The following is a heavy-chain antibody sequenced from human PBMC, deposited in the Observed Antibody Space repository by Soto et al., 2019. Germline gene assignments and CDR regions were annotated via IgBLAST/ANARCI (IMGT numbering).Heavy chain of an antibody. Sequence: QVQLQESGPGLVKPSQTLSLTCTVSGGSISSGDYYWSWIRQPPGKGLEWIGYIYYSGSTYYNPXLTSRVTISVXXSXTXXSLTLSSVTAADTAVYYSARRQAVYCPLWSAYFDYWGQGTLVTVSS. D-gene: IGHD2-15*01. V-gene: IGHV4-30-4*01. J-gene: IGHJ4*02. CDR2: IYYSGST. CDR1: GGSISSGDYY. CDR3: ARRQAVYCPLWSAYFDY.